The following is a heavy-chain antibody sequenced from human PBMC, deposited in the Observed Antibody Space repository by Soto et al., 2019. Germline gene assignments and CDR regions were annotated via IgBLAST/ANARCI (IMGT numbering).Heavy chain of an antibody. CDR3: TYRINNGGWFDP. D-gene: IGHD3-16*02. V-gene: IGHV1-18*01. CDR2: ISAYNGNT. CDR1: GYTFTSYG. J-gene: IGHJ5*02. Sequence: QVQLVQSGAEVKKPGASVKVSCKASGYTFTSYGISWVRQAPGQGLEWMGWISAYNGNTNYAQKLQGRVTMTTETSTSTAYRELRSLRSDDTAVYYCTYRINNGGWFDPWGQGTLVTVSS.